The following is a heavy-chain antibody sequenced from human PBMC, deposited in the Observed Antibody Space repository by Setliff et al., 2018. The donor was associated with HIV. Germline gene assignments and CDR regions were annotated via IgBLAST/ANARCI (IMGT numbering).Heavy chain of an antibody. D-gene: IGHD2-15*01. J-gene: IGHJ5*02. V-gene: IGHV4-4*02. CDR2: IYPSGST. Sequence: SETLSLTCAVSGGSFTSSNWWSWVRQPPGKGLEWIGQIYPSGSTNYNPSLKSRVSISVDKSKNQFSLNLSSVTAADTAVYYCARDLLDGTTVGVVVVTAPSWFDPWGQGTLVTVSS. CDR1: GGSFTSSNW. CDR3: ARDLLDGTTVGVVVVTAPSWFDP.